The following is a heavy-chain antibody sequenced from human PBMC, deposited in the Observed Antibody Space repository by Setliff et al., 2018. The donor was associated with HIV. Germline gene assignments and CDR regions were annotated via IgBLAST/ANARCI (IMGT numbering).Heavy chain of an antibody. D-gene: IGHD6-19*01. J-gene: IGHJ4*02. CDR2: FFPSGGT. CDR1: GYSISSGYY. V-gene: IGHV4-38-2*02. Sequence: PSETLSLTCTVSGYSISSGYYWGWIRQPPGKGLDWIGSFFPSGGTYYNPSLQSRVTILVDTSKNQLSLKLRSVTVADRAVYFCARVRGSSGWYVFDYWGQGTLVTVSS. CDR3: ARVRGSSGWYVFDY.